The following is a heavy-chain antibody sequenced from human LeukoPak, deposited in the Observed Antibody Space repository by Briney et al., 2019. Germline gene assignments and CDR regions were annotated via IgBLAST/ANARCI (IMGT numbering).Heavy chain of an antibody. V-gene: IGHV1-8*01. D-gene: IGHD6-13*01. CDR3: ARASAAGRGYYMDV. Sequence: ASAKVSCKASGYTFTSYDINWVRQATGQGLEWMGWMNPNSGNTGYAQKFQGRVTMTRNTSISTAYMELSSLRSEDTAVYYCARASAAGRGYYMDVWGKGTTVTISS. CDR2: MNPNSGNT. CDR1: GYTFTSYD. J-gene: IGHJ6*03.